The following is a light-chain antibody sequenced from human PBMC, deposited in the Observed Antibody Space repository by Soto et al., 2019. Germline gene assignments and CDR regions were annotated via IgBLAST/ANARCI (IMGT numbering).Light chain of an antibody. CDR2: DAS. V-gene: IGKV1-5*01. J-gene: IGKJ2*01. CDR1: QSISNY. CDR3: QEYDSYSST. Sequence: DIQMTQSPSTLSASVGDRATITCRASQSISNYLAWYQQKPGKAPKVLIYDASSFESGVPLRFSGSGSGTEFTLTIGSLQPDDFATYYCQEYDSYSSTFGQGTKLQIK.